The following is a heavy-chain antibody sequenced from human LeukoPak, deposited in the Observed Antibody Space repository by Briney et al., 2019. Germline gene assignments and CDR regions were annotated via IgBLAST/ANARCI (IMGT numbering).Heavy chain of an antibody. CDR1: GFTFSNAR. Sequence: PGGSLTLSCAASGFTFSNARMSWVRQAPGKGLEWVGRIKSKTDGGTTDYAAPVKGRFTISRDDSKNTLYLQMNSLKTEDTAVYYCTTEGLAVAGIDYWGQGTLVTVSS. V-gene: IGHV3-15*01. J-gene: IGHJ4*02. D-gene: IGHD6-19*01. CDR3: TTEGLAVAGIDY. CDR2: IKSKTDGGTT.